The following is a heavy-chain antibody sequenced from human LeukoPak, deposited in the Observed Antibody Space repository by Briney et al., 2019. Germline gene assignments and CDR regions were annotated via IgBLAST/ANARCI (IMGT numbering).Heavy chain of an antibody. CDR2: ISSSSSTI. D-gene: IGHD1-26*01. CDR1: ALTFSSYS. J-gene: IGHJ4*02. V-gene: IGHV3-48*04. CDR3: ARDRGGSYSAIDY. Sequence: GGSLRLSCAAAALTFSSYSMNWVRQAPGKGLEWVSFISSSSSTIYYADSVKGRFTISRDNAKNSLYLQMNSLRAEDTAVYYCARDRGGSYSAIDYWGQGTLVTVSS.